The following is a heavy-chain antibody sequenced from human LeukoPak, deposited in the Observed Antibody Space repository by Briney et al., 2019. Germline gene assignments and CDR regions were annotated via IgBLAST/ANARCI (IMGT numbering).Heavy chain of an antibody. CDR2: INHSGST. CDR1: GGSFCGYY. V-gene: IGHV4-34*01. J-gene: IGHJ4*02. Sequence: PSETLSLTCAVYGGSFCGYYWSWIRQPPGKGLEWIGEINHSGSTNYNPSLKSRVTISVDTSKNQFSLKLSSVTAADTAVYYCARGHGQLLPFDYWGQGTLVTVSS. CDR3: ARGHGQLLPFDY. D-gene: IGHD2-2*01.